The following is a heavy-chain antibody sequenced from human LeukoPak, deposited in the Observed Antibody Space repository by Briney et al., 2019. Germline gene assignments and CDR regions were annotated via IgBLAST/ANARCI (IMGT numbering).Heavy chain of an antibody. D-gene: IGHD6-6*01. Sequence: GASVKVSCKASGGTFSSYAISWVRQAPGQGLEWMGGIIPIFGTANYAQKFQGRVTITADESTSTAYMELSSLRSEDTAVYYCALSSRAPYSSSSEWAYWGQGTLVTVSS. CDR3: ALSSRAPYSSSSEWAY. V-gene: IGHV1-69*13. J-gene: IGHJ4*02. CDR2: IIPIFGTA. CDR1: GGTFSSYA.